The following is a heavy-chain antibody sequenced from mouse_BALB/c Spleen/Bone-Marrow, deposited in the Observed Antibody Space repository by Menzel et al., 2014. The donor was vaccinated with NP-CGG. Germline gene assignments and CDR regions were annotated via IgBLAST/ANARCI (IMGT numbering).Heavy chain of an antibody. CDR3: ARYDYDGAYAMDY. J-gene: IGHJ4*01. D-gene: IGHD2-4*01. V-gene: IGHV5-6-5*01. CDR1: GFTFSSYA. CDR2: ISSGGST. Sequence: DVHLVESGGGLVKPGGSLKLFCAASGFTFSSYAMSWVRQTPEKRLEWVASISSGGSTYYPDSVKGRFTISRDNARNILYLQMSSLRSEDTAMYYCARYDYDGAYAMDYWGQGTSVTVSS.